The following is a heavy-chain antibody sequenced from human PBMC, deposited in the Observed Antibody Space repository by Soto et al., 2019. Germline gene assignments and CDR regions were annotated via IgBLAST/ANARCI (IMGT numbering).Heavy chain of an antibody. Sequence: GGLLRLCWAASGFKFGNYGSRWALKAPGKGLEWVAVISYDGSNKYYADSVKGRFTISRDNSKNTLYLQMNSLRAEDTAVYYCAKGSAELGWYFDLWGRGTLVTVSS. CDR3: AKGSAELGWYFDL. CDR2: ISYDGSNK. D-gene: IGHD1-7*01. CDR1: GFKFGNYG. J-gene: IGHJ2*01. V-gene: IGHV3-30*18.